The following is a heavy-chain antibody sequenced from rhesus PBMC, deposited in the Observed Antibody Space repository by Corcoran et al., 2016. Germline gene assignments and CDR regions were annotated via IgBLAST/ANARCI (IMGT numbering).Heavy chain of an antibody. D-gene: IGHD1-44*02. CDR2: TSYSGCT. CDR3: ARVGAPIYFDY. Sequence: QLQLQASGPGLVQPSETLSLPCAVSGSSLSSGYGWSWLRQPPGKGLGWIGYTSYSGCTSYNPSLKSRVTISRYTAKNQFALKLSSVTAADTAVYYCARVGAPIYFDYWGQGVLVTVSS. V-gene: IGHV4-122*02. CDR1: GSSLSSGYG. J-gene: IGHJ4*01.